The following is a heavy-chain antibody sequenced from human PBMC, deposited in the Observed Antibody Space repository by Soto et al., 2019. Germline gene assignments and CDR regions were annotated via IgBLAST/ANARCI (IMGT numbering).Heavy chain of an antibody. Sequence: PSETLSLTWTVSGGSLSTCSYYWGWVPQPPRKGLEWIGDINYSGSTNYNPSLKSRVTISVDTSKNQFSLKLSSVTAADTAVYYCARGGQGDEYYYYYMDVWGKGTTVTVSS. CDR2: INYSGST. V-gene: IGHV4-39*07. CDR3: ARGGQGDEYYYYYMDV. J-gene: IGHJ6*03. CDR1: GGSLSTCSYY.